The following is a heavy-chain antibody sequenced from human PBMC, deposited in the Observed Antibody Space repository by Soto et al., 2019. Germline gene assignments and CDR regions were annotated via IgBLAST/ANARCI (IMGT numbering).Heavy chain of an antibody. D-gene: IGHD3-22*01. CDR3: ARENRVGYYDSSGYRSFDY. V-gene: IGHV3-48*02. CDR2: ISSSSSTI. CDR1: GFTFSSYS. Sequence: AGGSLRLSCAASGFTFSSYSMNWVRQAPGKGLEWVSYISSSSSTIYYADSVKGRFTISRDNAKNSLYLQMNSLRDEDTAVYYCARENRVGYYDSSGYRSFDYWGQGTLVTVSS. J-gene: IGHJ4*02.